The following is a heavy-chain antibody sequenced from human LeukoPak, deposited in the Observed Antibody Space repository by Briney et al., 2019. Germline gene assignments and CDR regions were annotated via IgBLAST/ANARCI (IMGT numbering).Heavy chain of an antibody. V-gene: IGHV1-8*01. J-gene: IGHJ4*02. CDR2: MNSNSGNT. Sequence: ASVKVSCKASRYTFTSYDISWVRQATGQGLEWMGWMNSNSGNTGSAQKFQGRVTMTRNTSISTAYTELSSLGSEDTAVYYCARGGYDILTGSLPLWGQGTLVTVSS. CDR3: ARGGYDILTGSLPL. D-gene: IGHD3-9*01. CDR1: RYTFTSYD.